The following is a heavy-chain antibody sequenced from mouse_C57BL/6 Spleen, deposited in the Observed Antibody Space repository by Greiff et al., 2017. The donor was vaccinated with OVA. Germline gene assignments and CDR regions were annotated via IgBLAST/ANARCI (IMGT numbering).Heavy chain of an antibody. J-gene: IGHJ2*01. V-gene: IGHV1-42*01. CDR1: GYSFTGYY. Sequence: EVQLQQSGPELVKPGASVKISCKASGYSFTGYYMNWVKQSPEKSLEWIGEINPSTGGTTYNQKFKAKATLTVDKSSSTAYMQLKSLTSEDSAVYYCASINWVFDYWGQGTTLTVSS. D-gene: IGHD4-1*01. CDR2: INPSTGGT. CDR3: ASINWVFDY.